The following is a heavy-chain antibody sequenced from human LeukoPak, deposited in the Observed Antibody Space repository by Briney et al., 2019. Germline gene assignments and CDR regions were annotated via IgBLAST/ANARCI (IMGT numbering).Heavy chain of an antibody. CDR2: FYTSEST. CDR3: ARDLGNYYDILTGYSYAFHI. V-gene: IGHV4-4*07. J-gene: IGHJ3*02. CDR1: GDSISSSRSY. Sequence: SETLSLTCTVSGDSISSSRSYWGWIRQPAGKGLEWIGRFYTSESTDYNPSLKSRVTMSIDTSKNQFSLKLSSVTAADTAVYYCARDLGNYYDILTGYSYAFHIWGQGTMVTVSS. D-gene: IGHD3-9*01.